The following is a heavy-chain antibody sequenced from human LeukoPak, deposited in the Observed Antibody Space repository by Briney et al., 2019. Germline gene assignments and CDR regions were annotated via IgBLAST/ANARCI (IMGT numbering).Heavy chain of an antibody. V-gene: IGHV3-48*01. J-gene: IGHJ4*02. CDR1: GFTFSSYS. CDR2: ISSSSGTI. D-gene: IGHD3-22*01. CDR3: ARGDSSGYPVKD. Sequence: GGSLRLPCAASGFTFSSYSMNWVRQAPGKGLEWVSYISSSSGTIYYADSVKGRFTISRDNSKNTLYLQMNSLRAEDTAVYYCARGDSSGYPVKDWGQGTLVTVSS.